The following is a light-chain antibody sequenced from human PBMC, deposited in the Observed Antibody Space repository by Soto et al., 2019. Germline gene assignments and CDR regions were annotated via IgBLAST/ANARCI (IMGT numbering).Light chain of an antibody. CDR2: DAS. Sequence: IQMTQSPSSLSASVGDRVTITCQASKDISKNLNWYQQKPGKAPKLLIYDASSLQTGVPSRFSGSGSATHFTFTISSLQPEDVATYYWQQYDNLLPITFGQGTRLEIK. J-gene: IGKJ5*01. V-gene: IGKV1-33*01. CDR1: KDISKN. CDR3: QQYDNLLPIT.